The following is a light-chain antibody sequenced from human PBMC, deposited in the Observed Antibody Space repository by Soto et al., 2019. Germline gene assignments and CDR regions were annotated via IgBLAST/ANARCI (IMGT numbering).Light chain of an antibody. Sequence: DILLTQSPSSLSSSVGDRATITCRASQSVSSSYLTWYQQKPGQAHRLIIYGTYSRATGIQDRFSGSGSGTDFTLTISRLQPEDFATYYCHQSYSTPTTFGRGTKVDIK. J-gene: IGKJ4*02. CDR2: GTY. CDR1: QSVSSSY. V-gene: IGKV3D-20*02. CDR3: HQSYSTPTT.